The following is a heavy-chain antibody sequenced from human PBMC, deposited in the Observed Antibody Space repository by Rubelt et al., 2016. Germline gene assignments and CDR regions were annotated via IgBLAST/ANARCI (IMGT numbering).Heavy chain of an antibody. CDR3: AKDRNYSNYGLGNSFQH. Sequence: QVQLVESGGGVVQPGRSLRLSCAASGFTFSRYGMHWVRQAPGKGLEWVAVILYDGSNKYYTDSVKGRFTISRDNSQNTLFLQMNSLGPEDTAVYYWAKDRNYSNYGLGNSFQHWGQGTLVTVSS. CDR2: ILYDGSNK. J-gene: IGHJ1*01. V-gene: IGHV3-30*18. CDR1: GFTFSRYG. D-gene: IGHD4-11*01.